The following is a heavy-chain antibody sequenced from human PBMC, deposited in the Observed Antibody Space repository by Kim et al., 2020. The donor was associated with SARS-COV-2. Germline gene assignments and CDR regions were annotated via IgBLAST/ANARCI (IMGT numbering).Heavy chain of an antibody. CDR3: ARSRRITIFGVVTPFDY. Sequence: SETLSLTCTVSGGSISSSSYYWGWIRQPPGKGLEWIGSIYYSGSTYYNPSLKSRVTISVDTSKNQFSLKLSSVTAADTAVYYCARSRRITIFGVVTPFDYWGQGTLVTVSS. D-gene: IGHD3-3*01. CDR2: IYYSGST. CDR1: GGSISSSSYY. J-gene: IGHJ4*02. V-gene: IGHV4-39*01.